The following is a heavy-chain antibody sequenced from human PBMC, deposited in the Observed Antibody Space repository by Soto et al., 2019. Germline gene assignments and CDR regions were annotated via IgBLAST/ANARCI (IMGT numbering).Heavy chain of an antibody. D-gene: IGHD3-10*01. V-gene: IGHV4-31*03. J-gene: IGHJ4*02. Sequence: KTSETLSLTCTVSGGSISSGGYYWSWIRQHPGKGLEWIGYIYYSGSTYYNPSLKSRVTISVDTSKNQFSLKLSSVTAADTAVYYCARDLWYGGNPYYFDYWGQGTLVTVSS. CDR3: ARDLWYGGNPYYFDY. CDR1: GGSISSGGYY. CDR2: IYYSGST.